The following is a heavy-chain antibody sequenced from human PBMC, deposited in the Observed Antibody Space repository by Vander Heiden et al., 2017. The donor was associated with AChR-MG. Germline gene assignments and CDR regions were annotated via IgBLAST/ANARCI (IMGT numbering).Heavy chain of an antibody. J-gene: IGHJ3*02. CDR1: GGTFSSNA. Sequence: QVQLVQSGAEGKKPGSSVKVSCKASGGTFSSNAISWGRQAPGQGLEWMGGIIPIFGTANYAQKFQGRGTITADKSTSKAYMELSSLCSEDTAVYYCAREGDYGGNSWDAFDIWGQGTMVIVSS. D-gene: IGHD2-21*02. CDR3: AREGDYGGNSWDAFDI. CDR2: IIPIFGTA. V-gene: IGHV1-69*06.